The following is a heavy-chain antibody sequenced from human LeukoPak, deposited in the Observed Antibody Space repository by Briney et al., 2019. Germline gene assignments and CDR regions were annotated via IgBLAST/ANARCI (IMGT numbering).Heavy chain of an antibody. D-gene: IGHD3-22*01. CDR2: ISSSSSYI. J-gene: IGHJ4*02. CDR1: GFTFSSYS. V-gene: IGHV3-21*01. CDR3: VRDSSGYYGGGLFDY. Sequence: GGSLRLSCAASGFTFSSYSMNWVRQAPGKRLEWVSSISSSSSYIYYADSVKGRFTISRDNAKNSLYLQMNSLRAEDTAVYYCVRDSSGYYGGGLFDYWGQGTLVTVSS.